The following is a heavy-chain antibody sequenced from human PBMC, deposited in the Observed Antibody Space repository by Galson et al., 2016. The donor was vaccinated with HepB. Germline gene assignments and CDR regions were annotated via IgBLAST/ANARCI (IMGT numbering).Heavy chain of an antibody. CDR2: ITPTNGNT. V-gene: IGHV1-46*01. D-gene: IGHD5-24*01. CDR1: GYTFGSYP. CDR3: ARDKERWVQYNYYFGMDV. J-gene: IGHJ6*02. Sequence: SVKVSCKASGYTFGSYPIHWVRQAPGQGLEWMGIITPTNGNTVYAQKFQGSVTMTSDTSTSTVYMEVSSLRSEHTAVYYCARDKERWVQYNYYFGMDVWGQGTTVTVSS.